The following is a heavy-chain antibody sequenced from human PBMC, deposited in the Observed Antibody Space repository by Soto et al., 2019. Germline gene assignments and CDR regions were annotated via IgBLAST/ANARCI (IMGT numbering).Heavy chain of an antibody. CDR3: XHSHGNWNYVNAFDF. V-gene: IGHV2-5*01. Sequence: SAPKPMYSKQPLGKTCTFRWLPLRSNEMGVGWIRQPPGKALEWLALIYWNDDKRYRPSLKSRLTITRDTSKDQVVLTMTNMDPVDTATYYCXHSHGNWNYVNAFDFWGQGTMVTVSS. J-gene: IGHJ3*01. CDR1: WLPLRSNEMG. CDR2: IYWNDDK. D-gene: IGHD1-7*01.